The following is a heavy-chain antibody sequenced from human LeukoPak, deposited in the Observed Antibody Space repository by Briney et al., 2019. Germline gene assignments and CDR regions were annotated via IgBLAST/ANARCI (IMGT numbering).Heavy chain of an antibody. D-gene: IGHD4-4*01. Sequence: ASVKVSCKASGCTFTSYDINWVRQATGQGLEWMGWMNPNSGNTGYAQKFQGRVTMTRNTSISTAYMELSSLRSEDTAVYYCARDGRVGDYSNYLFDYWGQGTLVTVSS. V-gene: IGHV1-8*01. J-gene: IGHJ4*02. CDR2: MNPNSGNT. CDR1: GCTFTSYD. CDR3: ARDGRVGDYSNYLFDY.